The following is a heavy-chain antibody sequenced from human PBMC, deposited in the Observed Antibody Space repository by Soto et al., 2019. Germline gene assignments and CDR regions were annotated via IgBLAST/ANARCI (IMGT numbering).Heavy chain of an antibody. D-gene: IGHD3-10*01. V-gene: IGHV2-5*02. CDR3: AHSRNLITEDAQVGDFDY. Sequence: QITLKESGPTLVKPTQTLTLTCSFSGFSLTTDGVGVGWVRQPPGEALEWLSLIYWDDDERSSPSLKTRLTITKDPSKTQVVLTMTNMDPVDTATYYCAHSRNLITEDAQVGDFDYWGQGILVTVSS. CDR2: IYWDDDE. J-gene: IGHJ4*02. CDR1: GFSLTTDGVG.